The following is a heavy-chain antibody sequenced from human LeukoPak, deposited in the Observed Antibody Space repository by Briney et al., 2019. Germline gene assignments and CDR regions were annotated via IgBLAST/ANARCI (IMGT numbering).Heavy chain of an antibody. Sequence: SETLSLTCTVYGGSITSSSYHWGWIRQPPGKGLEWIGNIYYSGSTYYNPSLKSRVTISVDTSKNQFSLRLGSVTAADTALYYCARLLSPKSYGVTIYHDYMDVWGKGTTVTVSS. CDR3: ARLLSPKSYGVTIYHDYMDV. CDR2: IYYSGST. CDR1: GGSITSSSYH. D-gene: IGHD5-18*01. V-gene: IGHV4-39*01. J-gene: IGHJ6*03.